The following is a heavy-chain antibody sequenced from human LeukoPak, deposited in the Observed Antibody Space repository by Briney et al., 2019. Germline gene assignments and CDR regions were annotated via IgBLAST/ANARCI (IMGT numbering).Heavy chain of an antibody. V-gene: IGHV3-9*01. CDR1: GFTFSSYS. Sequence: GGSLRLSCAASGFTFSSYSMNWVRQAPGKGLEWVSGISWNSGSIGYADSVKGRFTISRDNAKNSLFLQMNSLRAEDTALYYCAKDGRYDTTGYYDYWGQGTLVTVSS. CDR3: AKDGRYDTTGYYDY. J-gene: IGHJ4*02. CDR2: ISWNSGSI. D-gene: IGHD3-22*01.